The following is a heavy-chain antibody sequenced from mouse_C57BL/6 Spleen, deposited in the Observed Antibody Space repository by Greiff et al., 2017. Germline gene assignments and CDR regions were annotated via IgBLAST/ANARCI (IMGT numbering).Heavy chain of an antibody. J-gene: IGHJ2*01. D-gene: IGHD1-1*01. CDR1: GYTFTSYW. CDR3: GRSTAVVRDFDY. V-gene: IGHV1-69*01. CDR2: IDPSDSYT. Sequence: QVQLQQPGAELVMPGASVKLSCKASGYTFTSYWMHWVKQRPGQGLEWIGEIDPSDSYTNYNQKVKGKSTLAVDKSSSTAYMQLSSLTSEDAAVYYCGRSTAVVRDFDYWGQGTTLTVSS.